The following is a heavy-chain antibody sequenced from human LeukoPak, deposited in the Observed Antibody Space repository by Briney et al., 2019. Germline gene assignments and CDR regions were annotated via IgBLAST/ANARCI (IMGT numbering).Heavy chain of an antibody. CDR3: ALDPTGTTRNWFDP. D-gene: IGHD1-1*01. Sequence: PGESLRLSCAASGFTFSSYSMNWVRQAPGKGLEWVSSISSSSSYIYYADSVKGRFTISRDNAKNSLYLQMNSLRAEDTAVYYCALDPTGTTRNWFDPWGQGTLVTVSS. V-gene: IGHV3-21*01. CDR2: ISSSSSYI. CDR1: GFTFSSYS. J-gene: IGHJ5*02.